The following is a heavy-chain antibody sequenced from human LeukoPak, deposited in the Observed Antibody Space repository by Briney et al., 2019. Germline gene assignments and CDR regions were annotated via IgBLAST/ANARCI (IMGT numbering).Heavy chain of an antibody. Sequence: PSGTLSLTCAVSGGSISSSNWWSWVRQPPGKGLEWIGEIYHSGSTNYNPSLKSRVTISVDKSKNQFSLKLSSVTAADTAVYYCAGERYYGSGSYYIGRGFDYWGQGTLVTVSS. D-gene: IGHD3-10*01. V-gene: IGHV4-4*02. CDR1: GGSISSSNW. J-gene: IGHJ4*02. CDR2: IYHSGST. CDR3: AGERYYGSGSYYIGRGFDY.